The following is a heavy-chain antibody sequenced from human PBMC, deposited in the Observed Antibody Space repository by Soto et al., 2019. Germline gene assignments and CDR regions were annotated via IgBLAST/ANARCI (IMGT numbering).Heavy chain of an antibody. CDR3: ARVFGIAAVQAFDI. Sequence: GAAVKVSCKASGYTFTSYYMHWVRQAPEQGLEWMGIINPSGGSTSYAQKFQGRVTMTRDTSTSTVYMELSSLRSEDTAVCYCARVFGIAAVQAFDIWGQGTMVTVSS. CDR2: INPSGGST. V-gene: IGHV1-46*01. CDR1: GYTFTSYY. D-gene: IGHD2-21*01. J-gene: IGHJ3*02.